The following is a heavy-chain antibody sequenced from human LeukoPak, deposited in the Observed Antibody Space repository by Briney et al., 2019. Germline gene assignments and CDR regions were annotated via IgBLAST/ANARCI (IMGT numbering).Heavy chain of an antibody. D-gene: IGHD4-17*01. CDR1: GFTFSSYG. CDR3: AKPRRLGYGGYLGYYFDY. J-gene: IGHJ4*02. Sequence: GGSLRLSCAASGFTFSSYGMHWVRQAPGKGLEWVAVISYDGSNKYYADSVKGRFTISRDNSKNTLYLQMNSLRAEDTAVYYCAKPRRLGYGGYLGYYFDYWGQGTLVTVSS. V-gene: IGHV3-30*18. CDR2: ISYDGSNK.